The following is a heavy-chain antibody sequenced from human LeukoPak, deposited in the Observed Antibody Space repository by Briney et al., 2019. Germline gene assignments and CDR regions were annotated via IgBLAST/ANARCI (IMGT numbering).Heavy chain of an antibody. V-gene: IGHV3-53*01. CDR3: AKDMAQYYYDSSGYFEYFQH. CDR1: GFTVSSNY. J-gene: IGHJ1*01. Sequence: GGSLRLSCAASGFTVSSNYMSWVRQAPGKGLEWVSVIYSGGSTYYADSVKGRFTISRDNSKNTLYLQMNSLRAEDTAVYYCAKDMAQYYYDSSGYFEYFQHWGQGTLVTVSS. CDR2: IYSGGST. D-gene: IGHD3-22*01.